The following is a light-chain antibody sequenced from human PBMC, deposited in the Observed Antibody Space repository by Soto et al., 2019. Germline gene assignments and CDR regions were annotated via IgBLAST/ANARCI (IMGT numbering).Light chain of an antibody. Sequence: EIVLTQSPATLSLSPGERATLSCRANQSVSSYFAWYQQKPGQGPRLLICDASNRATGIQARFSGGGCGTGFTLSHKSQPGEDLEGDDCQPRSTAWRVGRATKVEIK. CDR1: QSVSSY. CDR3: QPRSTAWR. V-gene: IGKV3-11*01. CDR2: DAS. J-gene: IGKJ1*01.